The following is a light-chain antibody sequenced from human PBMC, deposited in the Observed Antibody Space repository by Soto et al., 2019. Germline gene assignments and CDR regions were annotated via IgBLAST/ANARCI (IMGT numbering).Light chain of an antibody. J-gene: IGKJ5*01. CDR2: DTS. Sequence: EFVLTQSPGTLSLSPGERATLSCRASQSLTNSFIAWYQQRPGQAPRLLIYDTSSRASGVPDRFSGSGSGTDFTLKISRVEAEDVGVYYCMQALQTFTFGQGTRLEIK. CDR1: QSLTNSF. CDR3: MQALQTFT. V-gene: IGKV3-20*01.